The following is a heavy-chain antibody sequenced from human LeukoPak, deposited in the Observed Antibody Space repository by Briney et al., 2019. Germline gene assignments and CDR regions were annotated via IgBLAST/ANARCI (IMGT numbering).Heavy chain of an antibody. Sequence: PGGSLRLSCAASGFTFSSYAMHWVRQAPGKGLEWVAVISYDGSNKYYADSVKGRFTISRDNSKNTLYLQMNSLRAEDTAVYYCARVSDIVVVPAAYFDYWGQGTLVTVSS. V-gene: IGHV3-30-3*01. CDR3: ARVSDIVVVPAAYFDY. CDR1: GFTFSSYA. CDR2: ISYDGSNK. D-gene: IGHD2-2*01. J-gene: IGHJ4*02.